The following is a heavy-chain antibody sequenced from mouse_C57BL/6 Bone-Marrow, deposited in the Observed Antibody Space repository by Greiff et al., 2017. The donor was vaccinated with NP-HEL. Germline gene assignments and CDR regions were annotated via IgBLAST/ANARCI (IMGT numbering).Heavy chain of an antibody. Sequence: EVKLMESGGGLVQPGGSMKLSCAASGFTFSDAWMDWVRQSPEKGLEWVAEIRNKANNHATYYAESVKGRFTISRDDSKSSVYLQMNSLRAEDTGIYYCTRPRSSYWYFDVWGTGTTVTVSS. V-gene: IGHV6-6*01. J-gene: IGHJ1*03. D-gene: IGHD1-1*01. CDR1: GFTFSDAW. CDR2: IRNKANNHAT. CDR3: TRPRSSYWYFDV.